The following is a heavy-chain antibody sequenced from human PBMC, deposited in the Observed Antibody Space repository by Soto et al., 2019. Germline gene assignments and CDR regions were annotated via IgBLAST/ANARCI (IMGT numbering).Heavy chain of an antibody. Sequence: GGSLRLSCAASGFTFDDYTMHWVRQAPGKGLEWVSLISWDGGSTYYADSVKGRFTISRDNSKNSLYLQMNSLRTEDTALYYCAKDIAAGYDSSGSSFQHWGQGTLVTVSS. CDR2: ISWDGGST. CDR1: GFTFDDYT. D-gene: IGHD3-22*01. J-gene: IGHJ1*01. CDR3: AKDIAAGYDSSGSSFQH. V-gene: IGHV3-43*01.